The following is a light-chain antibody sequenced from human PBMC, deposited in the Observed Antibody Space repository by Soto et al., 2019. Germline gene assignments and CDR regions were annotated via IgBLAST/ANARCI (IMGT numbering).Light chain of an antibody. V-gene: IGLV2-14*01. Sequence: QSALTQPASVSGSPGQSITISCTGTNSDVGAYNYVSWYQKYPGKAPKLVIYEVINRPSGVSNRFSGSKSGKTASLTISGLQAEDEADYYCISYTGSSSPRYVFGTGTKVTVL. CDR3: ISYTGSSSPRYV. CDR2: EVI. J-gene: IGLJ1*01. CDR1: NSDVGAYNY.